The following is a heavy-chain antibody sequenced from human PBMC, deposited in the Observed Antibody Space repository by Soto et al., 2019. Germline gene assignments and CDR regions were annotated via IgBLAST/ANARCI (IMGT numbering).Heavy chain of an antibody. D-gene: IGHD1-26*01. V-gene: IGHV4-31*03. CDR2: IYYSGST. J-gene: IGHJ4*02. Sequence: QVQLQESGPGLVKPSQTLSLTFTVSGGSISSGGYYWSWIRQHPGKGLEWIGYIYYSGSTYYNPSLKSRVTISVDTSKNQFSLKLSSVTAADNAVYYCAREGGIVGATAADYWGQGTLVTVSS. CDR3: AREGGIVGATAADY. CDR1: GGSISSGGYY.